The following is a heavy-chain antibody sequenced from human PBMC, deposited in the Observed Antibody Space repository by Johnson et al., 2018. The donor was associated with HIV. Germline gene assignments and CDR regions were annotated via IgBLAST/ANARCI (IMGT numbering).Heavy chain of an antibody. CDR3: AKDLGDPMIEVHAFDI. Sequence: VQLVESGGGLVQPGRSLRLSCAASGFTFDDYAMHWVRQAPGKGLEWVSGISWNSGSIGYADSVKGRFTISRDNAKNSLYLKMNSLRAEDTALYYCAKDLGDPMIEVHAFDIWGQGTMVTVSS. CDR2: ISWNSGSI. CDR1: GFTFDDYA. D-gene: IGHD3-22*01. J-gene: IGHJ3*02. V-gene: IGHV3-9*01.